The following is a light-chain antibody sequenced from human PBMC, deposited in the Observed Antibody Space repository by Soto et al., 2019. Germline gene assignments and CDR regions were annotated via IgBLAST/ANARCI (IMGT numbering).Light chain of an antibody. Sequence: QSALTQPASVSVSPGQSITISCTGTSSDVGGYNSVSWYQQHPGKAPKLMIYEVSNRPSGVSNRFSGSKSGNTASLTISGLQAEDEADYYCSSYTSSSTLVVFGTGTKLTVL. CDR1: SSDVGGYNS. CDR3: SSYTSSSTLVV. CDR2: EVS. V-gene: IGLV2-14*01. J-gene: IGLJ1*01.